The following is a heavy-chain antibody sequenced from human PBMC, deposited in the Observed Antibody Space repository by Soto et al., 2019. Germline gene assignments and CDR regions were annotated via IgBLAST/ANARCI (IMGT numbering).Heavy chain of an antibody. D-gene: IGHD3-10*01. CDR2: IKQGGSEK. CDR3: AREGGTYYYGSGSYYMDV. V-gene: IGHV3-7*01. J-gene: IGHJ6*03. Sequence: EVQLVESGGGLVQPGGSLRLSCAASGFTFSSYWMSWVRQAPGKGLEWVANIKQGGSEKYYVDSVKGRFTISRDNGKNSLYLQMNSLRAEDTAVYYCAREGGTYYYGSGSYYMDVWGKGTTVTVSS. CDR1: GFTFSSYW.